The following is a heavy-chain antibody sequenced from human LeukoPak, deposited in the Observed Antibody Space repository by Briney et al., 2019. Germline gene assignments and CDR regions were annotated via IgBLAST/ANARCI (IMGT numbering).Heavy chain of an antibody. CDR1: GFTFSTYE. Sequence: GGSLRLSCAASGFTFSTYEMNWVRQAPGKGLEWVSYISSTGSNIYYADSVKGRFTISRDNAKNSPYLLMNSLRTEDTAVYYCAATYYYDGSGDYWGQGTLVTVSS. V-gene: IGHV3-48*03. CDR2: ISSTGSNI. CDR3: AATYYYDGSGDY. D-gene: IGHD3-22*01. J-gene: IGHJ4*02.